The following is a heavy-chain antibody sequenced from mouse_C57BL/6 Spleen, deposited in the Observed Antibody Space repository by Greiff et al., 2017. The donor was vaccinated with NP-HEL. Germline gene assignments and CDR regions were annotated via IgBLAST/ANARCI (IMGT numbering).Heavy chain of an antibody. Sequence: VQLQQSGPELVKPGASVKLSCKASGYTFTDYSMDWVKQSPGKSLEWIGDINPSNGGTIYNQKFKGQATLTVDKSSSTAYMQLRSLTSEDTAVYDCAGADGYYIAYWGQGTLVTVSA. CDR2: INPSNGGT. V-gene: IGHV1-18*01. CDR1: GYTFTDYS. J-gene: IGHJ3*01. D-gene: IGHD2-3*01. CDR3: AGADGYYIAY.